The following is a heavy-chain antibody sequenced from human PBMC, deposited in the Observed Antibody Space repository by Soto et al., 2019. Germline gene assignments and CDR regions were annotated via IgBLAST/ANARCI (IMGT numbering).Heavy chain of an antibody. Sequence: GASVKVSCTASGYTFTSYAMHWVRQAPGQRLEWMGWINAGNGNTKYSQKFQGRVTITRDTSASTAYMEPSSLRSEDTAVYYCARSIVVVTALDYWGQGTLVTVSS. V-gene: IGHV1-3*01. CDR3: ARSIVVVTALDY. J-gene: IGHJ4*02. CDR1: GYTFTSYA. D-gene: IGHD2-21*02. CDR2: INAGNGNT.